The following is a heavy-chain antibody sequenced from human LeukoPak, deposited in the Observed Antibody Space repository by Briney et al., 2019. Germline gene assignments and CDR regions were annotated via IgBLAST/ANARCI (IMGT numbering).Heavy chain of an antibody. CDR2: IYPGDSDS. Sequence: GESLKISCKGSGYSFPNYWIGWVRQMPGRGLEWMGIIYPGDSDSRYSPSFRGQVTMSANKSINTAYLQWSSLQASDTAIYYCARPLYSSGYHWFDPWGQGTLLTVSS. CDR1: GYSFPNYW. V-gene: IGHV5-51*01. CDR3: ARPLYSSGYHWFDP. J-gene: IGHJ5*02. D-gene: IGHD6-19*01.